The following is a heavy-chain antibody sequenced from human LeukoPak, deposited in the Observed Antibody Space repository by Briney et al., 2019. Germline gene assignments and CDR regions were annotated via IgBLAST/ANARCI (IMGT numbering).Heavy chain of an antibody. CDR2: IYTSGST. V-gene: IGHV4-4*07. CDR1: GGSISSYY. CDR3: ERDRGSSSWQPLDY. Sequence: SETLSLXCTVSGGSISSYYWSWSRQPAGKGLEWIGRIYTSGSTNYNPSLKSRVTMSVDTSKNQFSLKLSSVTAADTAVYYCERDRGSSSWQPLDYWGQGTLVTVSS. J-gene: IGHJ4*02. D-gene: IGHD6-13*01.